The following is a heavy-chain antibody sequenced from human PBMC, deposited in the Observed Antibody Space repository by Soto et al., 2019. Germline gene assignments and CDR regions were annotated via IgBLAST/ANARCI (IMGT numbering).Heavy chain of an antibody. V-gene: IGHV4-4*07. D-gene: IGHD3-10*02. CDR2: IYSSGST. CDR3: ARARFGETLLFDS. Sequence: SETLSLTCTVSGGSITYYHWSWIRQPAGKGLEWIGRIYSSGSTNYNPSLKSRVTMSVDTSKNKFSLNLNSVTAADTAVYYCARARFGETLLFDSWGQGALVTVSS. J-gene: IGHJ4*02. CDR1: GGSITYYH.